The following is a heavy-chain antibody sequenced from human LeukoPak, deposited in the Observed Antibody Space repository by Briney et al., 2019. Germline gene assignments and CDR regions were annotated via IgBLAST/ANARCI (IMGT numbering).Heavy chain of an antibody. Sequence: PSETLSLTCAVYGGSFSGYYWSWIRQPPGKGLEWIGEINHSGSTNYNPSLKSRVTISVDTSKNQFSLKLSSVTAADTAVYYCARIVGYGVDVWGQGTTVTVSS. CDR2: INHSGST. J-gene: IGHJ6*02. CDR1: GGSFSGYY. CDR3: ARIVGYGVDV. D-gene: IGHD1-26*01. V-gene: IGHV4-34*01.